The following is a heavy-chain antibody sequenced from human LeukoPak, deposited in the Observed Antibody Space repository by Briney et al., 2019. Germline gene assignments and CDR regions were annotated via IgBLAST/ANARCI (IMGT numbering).Heavy chain of an antibody. V-gene: IGHV3-53*01. CDR2: VYSGGST. D-gene: IGHD6-19*01. CDR3: ARGGYSSGWYRD. J-gene: IGHJ4*02. CDR1: GFTFSSNA. Sequence: GGSLRLSCAASGFTFSSNAMTWVRQAPGKGLEWVSVVYSGGSTYYADSVKGRFTISRDNSKNTLYLQMSSLRAEDTAVYYCARGGYSSGWYRDWGQGTLVTVSS.